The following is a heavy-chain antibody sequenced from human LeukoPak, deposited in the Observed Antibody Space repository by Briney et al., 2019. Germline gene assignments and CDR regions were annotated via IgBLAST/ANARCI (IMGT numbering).Heavy chain of an antibody. J-gene: IGHJ4*02. CDR2: INHSGST. D-gene: IGHD2-2*01. CDR1: GGSFSGYY. V-gene: IGHV4-34*01. Sequence: KPSETLSLTCAVYGGSFSGYYWSWIRQPPGKGLEWIGEINHSGSTNYNPSLKSRVTISVDMSKNQFSLKLSSVTAADTAVYYCARGRRRGVVVPAASNYFGYWGQGTLVTVSS. CDR3: ARGRRRGVVVPAASNYFGY.